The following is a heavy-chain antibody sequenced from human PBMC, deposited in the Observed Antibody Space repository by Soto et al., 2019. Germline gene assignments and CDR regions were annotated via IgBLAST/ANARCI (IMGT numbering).Heavy chain of an antibody. CDR1: DFTLSNAR. J-gene: IGHJ4*02. CDR3: STGGYPSGLDY. Sequence: EVQLVESGGGSVKPGGCLRLSCAVSDFTLSNARMNWVRQAPGKGLEWVGRIKSKVDGGTTDYAAPVKGRFTISRDDSKNMLFLQMNSLKSEDTAVYYCSTGGYPSGLDYWGQGTLVTVSS. V-gene: IGHV3-15*07. D-gene: IGHD3-10*01. CDR2: IKSKVDGGTT.